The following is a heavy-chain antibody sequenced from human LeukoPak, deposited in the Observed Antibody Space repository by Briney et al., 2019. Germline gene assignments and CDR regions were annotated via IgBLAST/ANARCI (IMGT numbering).Heavy chain of an antibody. Sequence: GGSLRLSCAASGFTFGGYWMHWVRQAPGKGLVWVSRIVSDGSTTIYADSVKGRFTISRDNAKHTLYLQMNSLRAEDTAIYYCTRGSYLAAFDIWGQGTMVTVSS. CDR1: GFTFGGYW. CDR2: IVSDGSTT. CDR3: TRGSYLAAFDI. V-gene: IGHV3-74*01. J-gene: IGHJ3*02.